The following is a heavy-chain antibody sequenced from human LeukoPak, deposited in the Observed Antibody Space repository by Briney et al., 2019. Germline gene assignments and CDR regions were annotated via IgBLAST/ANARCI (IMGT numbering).Heavy chain of an antibody. D-gene: IGHD3-10*01. V-gene: IGHV3-11*04. CDR2: IDLSGTVK. CDR3: ARDHMVRQPL. Sequence: GGSLRLSCAASGFTFSDYYMSWIRQAPGKGLEWLSYIDLSGTVKYYVDSVKGRFTISRDNTKNSLHLQMDSLRAEDTAVYYCARDHMVRQPLWGQGTLVTVSS. J-gene: IGHJ4*02. CDR1: GFTFSDYY.